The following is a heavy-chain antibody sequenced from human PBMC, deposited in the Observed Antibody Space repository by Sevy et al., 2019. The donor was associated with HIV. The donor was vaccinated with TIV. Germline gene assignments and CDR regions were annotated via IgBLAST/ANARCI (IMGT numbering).Heavy chain of an antibody. Sequence: GESLKISCKGSGYSFTSHWIGWVRHMPGKGLEWMGIIYPDDSDTRYSPSFQGQVTFSADKSISTAYLQCSSLKASDTPMYNYATSRSGYFDSSGYYIYWGQGTLVTVSS. J-gene: IGHJ4*02. CDR3: ATSRSGYFDSSGYYIY. CDR2: IYPDDSDT. CDR1: GYSFTSHW. D-gene: IGHD3-22*01. V-gene: IGHV5-51*01.